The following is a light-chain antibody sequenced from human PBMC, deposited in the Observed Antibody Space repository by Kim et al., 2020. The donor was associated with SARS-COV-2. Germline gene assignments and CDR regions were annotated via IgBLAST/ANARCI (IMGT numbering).Light chain of an antibody. J-gene: IGLJ1*01. CDR3: ATWDASLSGHV. CDR2: SNS. Sequence: QSVLTQPPSASGTPGQRVTISCSGSSSNIGGNPVYWYQQLPGTAPKLLIYSNSQRPSGVPDRFSGSKSGTSASLAISGFRSEDEADYHCATWDASLSGHVFGTGTKVTVL. V-gene: IGLV1-47*02. CDR1: SSNIGGNP.